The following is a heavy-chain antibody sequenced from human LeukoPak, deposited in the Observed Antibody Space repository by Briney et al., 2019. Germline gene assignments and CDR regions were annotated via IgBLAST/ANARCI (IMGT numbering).Heavy chain of an antibody. CDR2: INSDGFSI. Sequence: GGSLRLSCAASGLTFSNYWIHWVRQAPGEGLVWVSRINSDGFSITYADSVKGRFTISRDNAKNTLYLHMNSLRGEDTAVYYCARFYGGSAFDIWGQGTMVTVSS. J-gene: IGHJ3*02. D-gene: IGHD3-16*01. V-gene: IGHV3-74*01. CDR3: ARFYGGSAFDI. CDR1: GLTFSNYW.